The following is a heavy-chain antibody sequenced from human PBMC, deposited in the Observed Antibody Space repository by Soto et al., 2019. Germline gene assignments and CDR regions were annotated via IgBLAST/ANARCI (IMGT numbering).Heavy chain of an antibody. Sequence: PGGSLRLSCSASGFTFSEYSMHWVRQAPGKGLQYVSTISSDGDITYYADSVKGRFTISRDNSKNTLYLQMNSLRPEDTAVYYCVKVSTFYDILTGYYSTNFFDPWGQGTLVPSPQ. D-gene: IGHD3-9*01. CDR1: GFTFSEYS. CDR2: ISSDGDIT. V-gene: IGHV3-64D*06. CDR3: VKVSTFYDILTGYYSTNFFDP. J-gene: IGHJ5*02.